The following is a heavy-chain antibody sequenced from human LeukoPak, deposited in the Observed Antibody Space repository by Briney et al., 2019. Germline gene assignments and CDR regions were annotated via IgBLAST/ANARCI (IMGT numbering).Heavy chain of an antibody. CDR2: INGDGTTT. Sequence: ARGVANDSNWMCSAHQYTGKGLVWVSRINGDGTTTSYADSVKGRFTISRDNAKNSLYLQMNSLRAEDTALYYCARVDAGDRAQQDAFDIWGQGTMVTVSS. CDR1: GVANDSNW. CDR3: ARVDAGDRAQQDAFDI. D-gene: IGHD7-27*01. J-gene: IGHJ3*02. V-gene: IGHV3-74*01.